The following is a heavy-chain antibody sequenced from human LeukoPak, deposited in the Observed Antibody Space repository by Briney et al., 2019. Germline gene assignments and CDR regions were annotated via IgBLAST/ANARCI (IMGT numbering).Heavy chain of an antibody. CDR1: GDSISSSSYY. D-gene: IGHD6-13*01. Sequence: SETLSLTCTVSGDSISSSSYYWGCIRQPPGKGLEWIGSIYFSGTTYYNPSLKSRVTISVDTSKNQFSLKLSSVTAADTAVYYCARIGPRDDLGSSSWYDDDAFDIWGQGTMATVSS. CDR2: IYFSGTT. CDR3: ARIGPRDDLGSSSWYDDDAFDI. J-gene: IGHJ3*02. V-gene: IGHV4-39*07.